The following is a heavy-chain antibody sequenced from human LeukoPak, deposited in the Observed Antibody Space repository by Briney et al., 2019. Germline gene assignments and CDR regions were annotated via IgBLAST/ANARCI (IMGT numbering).Heavy chain of an antibody. V-gene: IGHV4-34*01. CDR2: INHSGST. D-gene: IGHD3-3*01. Sequence: SETLSLTCAVYGGSFSGYYWSWIRQPPGKGLEWIGEINHSGSTNYNPSLKSRVTISVDTSKNQFSLKLSSVTAADTAVYYCARAVFWSGYYRPWGQGTLVTVSS. J-gene: IGHJ5*02. CDR3: ARAVFWSGYYRP. CDR1: GGSFSGYY.